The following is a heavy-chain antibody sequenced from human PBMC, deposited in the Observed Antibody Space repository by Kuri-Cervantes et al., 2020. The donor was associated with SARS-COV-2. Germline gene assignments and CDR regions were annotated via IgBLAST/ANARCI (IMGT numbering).Heavy chain of an antibody. Sequence: SLKISCAASGFIFSNYGIHWVRQAPGKGLEWVAVIPHDGSNKYYADSVKGQFTISRDNSKDTVFLRLNSLRVEDTAVYYCAKDRSGYYQYWGQGTLVTVSS. J-gene: IGHJ4*02. CDR1: GFIFSNYG. D-gene: IGHD3-22*01. V-gene: IGHV3-30*18. CDR3: AKDRSGYYQY. CDR2: IPHDGSNK.